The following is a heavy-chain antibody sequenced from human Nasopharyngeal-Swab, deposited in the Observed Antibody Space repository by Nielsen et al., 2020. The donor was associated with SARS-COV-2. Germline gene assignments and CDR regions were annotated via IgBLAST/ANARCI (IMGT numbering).Heavy chain of an antibody. D-gene: IGHD2-15*01. CDR1: GFTFSDSA. J-gene: IGHJ4*02. Sequence: GESLKISCAASGFTFSDSAIHWVRQASGKGLEWVGRIRSKGNTYATAYAASVKGRFIIFRDDPTNTAYLQMNSLKTEDTAMYYCTRCGGGCYSGRDYWGQRTLVTVSS. CDR2: IRSKGNTYAT. CDR3: TRCGGGCYSGRDY. V-gene: IGHV3-73*01.